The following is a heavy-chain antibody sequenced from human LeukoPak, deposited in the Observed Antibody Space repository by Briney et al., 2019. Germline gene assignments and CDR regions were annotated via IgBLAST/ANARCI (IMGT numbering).Heavy chain of an antibody. CDR3: VGEKWLRSSAFDY. D-gene: IGHD5-12*01. J-gene: IGHJ4*02. CDR2: IYYSGST. Sequence: SETLSLTGTASGGSISSYYWSWIRRPPGKGLEWIGYIYYSGSTNYNPSLKSRVTISVDTSKNQFSLKLSSVTAADTAVYYCVGEKWLRSSAFDYWGQGTLVTVSS. V-gene: IGHV4-59*01. CDR1: GGSISSYY.